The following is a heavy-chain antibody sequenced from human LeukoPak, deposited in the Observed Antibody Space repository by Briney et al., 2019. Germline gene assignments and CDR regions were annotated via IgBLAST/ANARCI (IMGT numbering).Heavy chain of an antibody. V-gene: IGHV5-51*01. CDR2: VYAGDSDT. J-gene: IGHJ4*02. D-gene: IGHD1-26*01. Sequence: GESLKISCTSSPYSFTSHWIGWVRQKPGKGLEWVGLVYAGDSDTIYSPSFQGQVTMSADKSTSTVYLQWSGPKASDTATYFCARQNRGGSHTTGYYFDYWGLGTLVTVSS. CDR1: PYSFTSHW. CDR3: ARQNRGGSHTTGYYFDY.